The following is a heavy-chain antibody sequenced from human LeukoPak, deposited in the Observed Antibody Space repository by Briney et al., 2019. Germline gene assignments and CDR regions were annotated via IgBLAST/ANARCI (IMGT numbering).Heavy chain of an antibody. CDR3: ARRGYDFWSGYFDY. V-gene: IGHV4-39*01. Sequence: SETLSLTCTVSGGSISSSSYSWGWIRQPPGKGLEWIGSIYYSGSTYYNPSLKSRVTISVDTSKNQFSLKLSSVTAADTAVYYCARRGYDFWSGYFDYWGQGTLVTVSS. CDR1: GGSISSSSYS. D-gene: IGHD3-3*01. J-gene: IGHJ4*02. CDR2: IYYSGST.